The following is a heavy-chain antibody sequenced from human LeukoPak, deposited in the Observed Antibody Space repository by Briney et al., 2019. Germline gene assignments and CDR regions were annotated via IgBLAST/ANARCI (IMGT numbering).Heavy chain of an antibody. Sequence: PGGSLRLSCAASGFTFSSNEMNRVRQAPGKGLEWIADITISGHTKNYANSVKGRFTISRDSARTSLYLQMNSLKVEDTGVYFCARGDPHADLWGQGTLVTVSS. J-gene: IGHJ5*02. V-gene: IGHV3-48*03. CDR1: GFTFSSNE. CDR2: ITISGHTK. CDR3: ARGDPHADL.